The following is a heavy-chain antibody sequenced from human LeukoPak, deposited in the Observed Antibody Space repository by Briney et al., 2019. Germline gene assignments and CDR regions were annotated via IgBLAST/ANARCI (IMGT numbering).Heavy chain of an antibody. CDR1: GYTFTSYG. D-gene: IGHD1-20*01. V-gene: IGHV1-18*01. J-gene: IGHJ6*03. CDR2: ISVYNGNT. Sequence: ASVKVSCKASGYTFTSYGIVWVRQAPGQGLEWMGWISVYNGNTKYAQKFQGRVTMTTDTSTSTAYMDLRSLRSEDTAVYYCARGNNWNQESPYYYYMDVWGKGTTVTVSS. CDR3: ARGNNWNQESPYYYYMDV.